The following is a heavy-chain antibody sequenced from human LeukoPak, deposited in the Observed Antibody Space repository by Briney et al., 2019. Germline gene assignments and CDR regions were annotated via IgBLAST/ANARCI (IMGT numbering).Heavy chain of an antibody. Sequence: KPGRSLRLSCAASGFTFSSYSMNWVRQAPGKGLEWVSSISSSSSYIYYADSVKGRFTISRDNAKNSLYLQMNSLRAEDTAVYYCARGLDHYYDSSGYYGGDYWGQGTLVTVSS. CDR1: GFTFSSYS. CDR3: ARGLDHYYDSSGYYGGDY. V-gene: IGHV3-21*01. CDR2: ISSSSSYI. J-gene: IGHJ4*02. D-gene: IGHD3-22*01.